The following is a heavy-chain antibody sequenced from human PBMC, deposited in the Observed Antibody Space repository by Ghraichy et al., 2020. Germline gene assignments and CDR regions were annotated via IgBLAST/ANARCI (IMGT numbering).Heavy chain of an antibody. Sequence: AGSLRLSCAASGFTFSDYYMSWIRQAPGKGLEWVSYISSSGSTIYYADSVKGRFTISRDNAKNSLYLQMNSLRAEDTAVYYCARVRTMPGWLQSKVYFDYWGQGTLVTVSS. J-gene: IGHJ4*02. D-gene: IGHD5-24*01. CDR1: GFTFSDYY. V-gene: IGHV3-11*01. CDR2: ISSSGSTI. CDR3: ARVRTMPGWLQSKVYFDY.